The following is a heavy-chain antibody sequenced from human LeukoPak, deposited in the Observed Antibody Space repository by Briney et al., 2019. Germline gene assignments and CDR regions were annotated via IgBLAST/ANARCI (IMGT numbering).Heavy chain of an antibody. J-gene: IGHJ3*02. D-gene: IGHD4-23*01. V-gene: IGHV4-39*07. CDR3: ATLTGGDDAFDI. CDR2: IYYSGTT. Sequence: SETLSLTCTVSGGSISSSSYYWGWIRQSPGTGLEWIGSIYYSGTTYYNPSLKSRVTISIDTSKNQFSLKLSSVTAADTAVYYCATLTGGDDAFDIWGQGTMVTVSS. CDR1: GGSISSSSYY.